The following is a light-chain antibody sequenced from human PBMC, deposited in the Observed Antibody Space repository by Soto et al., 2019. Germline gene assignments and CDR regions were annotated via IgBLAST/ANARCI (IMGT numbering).Light chain of an antibody. Sequence: EIVLTQSPATLSLSPGERDTLSCRADQSVGTYLAWIEQRPGQAPRLLIYDEYRRATGVPDRFRGGWSGENFTLTISSLQPEDFAIYYCQQRNNWPGTFGPGTRVDIK. J-gene: IGKJ3*01. CDR2: DEY. CDR3: QQRNNWPGT. CDR1: QSVGTY. V-gene: IGKV3-11*01.